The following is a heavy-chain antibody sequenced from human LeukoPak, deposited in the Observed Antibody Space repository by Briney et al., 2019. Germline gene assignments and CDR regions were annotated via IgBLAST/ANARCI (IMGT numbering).Heavy chain of an antibody. J-gene: IGHJ3*02. V-gene: IGHV4-59*01. Sequence: SETLSLTCTVSGGSISSYYWSWIRQPPGKGLEWIGYIYYSGSTNYNPSLKSRITISVDTSNNQFSRKLSSVTAADTAVYYCARDRGSSWYTGRDAFDIWGQGTMVTVSS. CDR3: ARDRGSSWYTGRDAFDI. CDR2: IYYSGST. D-gene: IGHD6-13*01. CDR1: GGSISSYY.